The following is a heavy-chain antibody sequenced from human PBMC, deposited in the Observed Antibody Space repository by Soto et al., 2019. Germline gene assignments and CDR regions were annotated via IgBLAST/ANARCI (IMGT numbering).Heavy chain of an antibody. V-gene: IGHV1-69-2*01. CDR1: GYTFTDYY. CDR2: VDPEDGET. J-gene: IGHJ6*02. Sequence: EVQLVQSGAEVKKPGATVKISCKVSGYTFTDYYMHWVQQAPGKGLEWMGLVDPEDGETIYAEKFQGRVTITADTSTDTAYMELSSLRSEDTAVYYCATDGYYYGSGSYPKGAAMDVWGQGTTVTVSS. CDR3: ATDGYYYGSGSYPKGAAMDV. D-gene: IGHD3-10*01.